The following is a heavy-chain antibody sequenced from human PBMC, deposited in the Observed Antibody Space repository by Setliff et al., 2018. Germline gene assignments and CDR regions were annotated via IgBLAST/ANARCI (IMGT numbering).Heavy chain of an antibody. Sequence: GASVKVSCKTSGFMFYTFGFSWVRHVPEQGFEWMGCISGYNGNTNYAQKFQDGVTVTMDTSTSTVYMELRSLRSDDTAVYYCARSSAPSVVLAADFDFWGLGTLVTVSS. D-gene: IGHD3-3*01. CDR2: ISGYNGNT. CDR3: ARSSAPSVVLAADFDF. V-gene: IGHV1-18*01. CDR1: GFMFYTFG. J-gene: IGHJ4*02.